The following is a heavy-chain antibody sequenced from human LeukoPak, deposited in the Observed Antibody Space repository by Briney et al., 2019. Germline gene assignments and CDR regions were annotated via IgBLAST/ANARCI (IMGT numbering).Heavy chain of an antibody. CDR2: INTNRGST. D-gene: IGHD3-3*01. CDR1: GFTFTIFD. V-gene: IGHV3-64*04. J-gene: IGHJ3*02. Sequence: GGSLRLSCAASGFTFTIFDLNWIRQAPGKGPEYVSDINTNRGSTYYADSVQGRFTISRDDSKETVFLQMDSLRAEDTAVYYCSMGYDFGRGPPGDAFDIGGAGTWVIVSA. CDR3: SMGYDFGRGPPGDAFDI.